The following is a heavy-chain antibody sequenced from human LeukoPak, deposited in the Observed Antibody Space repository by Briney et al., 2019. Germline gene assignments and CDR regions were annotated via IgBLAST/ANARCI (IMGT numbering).Heavy chain of an antibody. D-gene: IGHD6-13*01. CDR3: ARGSGSSSWYVFDP. CDR1: GFTFSSYG. J-gene: IGHJ5*02. Sequence: PGRSLRLSCAASGFTFSSYGMHWVRQAPGKGLEWVAVIWYDGSNKYYADSVKGRFTISRDNSKNTLYLQMNSLRAEDTAVYYCARGSGSSSWYVFDPWGQGTLVTVSS. V-gene: IGHV3-33*01. CDR2: IWYDGSNK.